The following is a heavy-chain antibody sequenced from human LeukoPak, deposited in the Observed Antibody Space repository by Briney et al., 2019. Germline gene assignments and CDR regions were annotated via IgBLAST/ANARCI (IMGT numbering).Heavy chain of an antibody. V-gene: IGHV3-13*01. CDR3: AREPSSSPDWYDWYLDL. Sequence: GGSLRLSCAASGFTFSSYDMHWVRQAPGKGLEWVSGIGTGGDTYYPGSVKGRFTVSRENAKNSLYLQMNSLRAGDTAVYYCAREPSSSPDWYDWYLDLWGRGTLVTVSS. D-gene: IGHD3-9*01. J-gene: IGHJ2*01. CDR2: IGTGGDT. CDR1: GFTFSSYD.